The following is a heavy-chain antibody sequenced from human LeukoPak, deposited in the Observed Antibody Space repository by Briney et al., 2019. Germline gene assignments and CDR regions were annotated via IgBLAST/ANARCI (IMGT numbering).Heavy chain of an antibody. V-gene: IGHV4-59*01. Sequence: PSETLSLTRTVSGGSISSYYWSWIRQPPGKGLEWIGYIYYSGSTNYNPSLKSRVTISVDTSKNQFSLKLSSVTAADTAVYYCASMAAPDLNNYYYYYYMDVWGKGTTVTVSS. CDR2: IYYSGST. CDR1: GGSISSYY. J-gene: IGHJ6*03. D-gene: IGHD6-13*01. CDR3: ASMAAPDLNNYYYYYYMDV.